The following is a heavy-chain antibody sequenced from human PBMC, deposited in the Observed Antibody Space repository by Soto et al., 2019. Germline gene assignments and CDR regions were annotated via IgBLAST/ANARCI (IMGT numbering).Heavy chain of an antibody. D-gene: IGHD3-22*01. V-gene: IGHV3-73*01. Sequence: GGSLRLSCAASGFTFSGSAMHWVRQASGKGLEWVGRIRSKANSYATAYAASVKGRFTISRDDSKNTAYLQMNSLKTEDTAVYYCTIKTPYSSVYLPAEPFDYWGQGTLVTVSS. CDR2: IRSKANSYAT. CDR1: GFTFSGSA. CDR3: TIKTPYSSVYLPAEPFDY. J-gene: IGHJ4*02.